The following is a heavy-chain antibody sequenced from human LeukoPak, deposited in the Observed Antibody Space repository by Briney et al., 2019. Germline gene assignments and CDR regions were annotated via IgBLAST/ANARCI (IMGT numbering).Heavy chain of an antibody. V-gene: IGHV3-30*18. J-gene: IGHJ4*02. Sequence: GGSLRLSCAASGFAFSSYGMHWVRQAPGKGLEWVAVISYDGSNKYYADSVKGRFTISRDNSKNTLYLQMNSLRAEDTAVYYCAKGLGYSGQDPNYWGQGTLVTVSS. CDR3: AKGLGYSGQDPNY. CDR1: GFAFSSYG. D-gene: IGHD5-12*01. CDR2: ISYDGSNK.